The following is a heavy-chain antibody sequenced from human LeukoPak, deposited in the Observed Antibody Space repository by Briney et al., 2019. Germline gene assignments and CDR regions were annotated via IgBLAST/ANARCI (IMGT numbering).Heavy chain of an antibody. J-gene: IGHJ6*03. CDR3: ARGHYDFWSGQRFYMDV. D-gene: IGHD3-3*01. V-gene: IGHV1-8*03. CDR2: MNPNSSNT. Sequence: GASVKVSCKASGYTFTSYDINWVRRATGQGLEWMGWMNPNSSNTGYAQKFQGRVTITRNTSISTAYMELSSLRSEDTAVYYCARGHYDFWSGQRFYMDVWGKGTTVTVSS. CDR1: GYTFTSYD.